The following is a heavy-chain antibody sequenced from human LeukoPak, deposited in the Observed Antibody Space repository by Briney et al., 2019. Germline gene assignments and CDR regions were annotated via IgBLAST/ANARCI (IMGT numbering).Heavy chain of an antibody. J-gene: IGHJ4*02. CDR3: ARDGALDY. V-gene: IGHV1-2*02. Sequence: ASVKVSCKASGYTFTDYYMHWARQAPGQGLEWMGWINPNNGVTKCAQKFQGRVTMTRDTSITTAYMELSRLKSDDTAVYYCARDGALDYWGQGTLVTVSS. D-gene: IGHD3-16*01. CDR1: GYTFTDYY. CDR2: INPNNGVT.